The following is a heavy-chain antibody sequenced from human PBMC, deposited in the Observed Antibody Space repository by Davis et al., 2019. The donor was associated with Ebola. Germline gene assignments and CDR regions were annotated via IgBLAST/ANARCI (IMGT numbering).Heavy chain of an antibody. Sequence: GGSLRLSCSASGFIARIYWMSWVRQAPGKGLEWVAVISYDGSKTSYLQSVEGRLTISRDNSKNTLYLQMESLRVDDTAVYYCARGVGATGLLYYYGMDVWGPGTTVTVSS. D-gene: IGHD1-26*01. J-gene: IGHJ6*02. CDR3: ARGVGATGLLYYYGMDV. CDR2: ISYDGSKT. CDR1: GFIARIYW. V-gene: IGHV3-30*03.